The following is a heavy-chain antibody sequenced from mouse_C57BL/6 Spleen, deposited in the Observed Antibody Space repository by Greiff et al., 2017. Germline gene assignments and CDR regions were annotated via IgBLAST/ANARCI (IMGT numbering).Heavy chain of an antibody. Sequence: EVHLVESGGGLVKPGGSLKLSCAASGFTFSDYGMHWVRQAPGKGLEWVAYISSGSSTIYYADTVKGRFTISRDTATNTLFLQLTSLRSEDTARXYCARPGGLRRGYAMDYWGQGTSVTVSS. CDR1: GFTFSDYG. V-gene: IGHV5-17*01. CDR3: ARPGGLRRGYAMDY. J-gene: IGHJ4*01. D-gene: IGHD2-4*01. CDR2: ISSGSSTI.